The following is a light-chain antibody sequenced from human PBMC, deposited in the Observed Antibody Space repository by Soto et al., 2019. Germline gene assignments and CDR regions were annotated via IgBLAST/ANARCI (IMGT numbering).Light chain of an antibody. Sequence: DIQMTQSPSTLSASVRDRVTITCRASQTISSWLAWFQQRPGRAPKFLIYKASSLKNGVPLRFSGSGSGTQFTLTNSSLQPDDFPTYYSQQSIGQGTKVDIK. J-gene: IGKJ1*01. CDR1: QTISSW. CDR2: KAS. CDR3: QQS. V-gene: IGKV1-5*03.